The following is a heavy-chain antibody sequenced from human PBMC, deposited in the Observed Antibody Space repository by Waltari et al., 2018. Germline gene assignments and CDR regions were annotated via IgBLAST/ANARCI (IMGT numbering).Heavy chain of an antibody. CDR3: AREVRRLVGYDAFDI. D-gene: IGHD6-19*01. CDR1: GLTFSSYG. CDR2: IWYDGSNK. J-gene: IGHJ3*02. Sequence: QVQLVESGGGVVQPGRSLILSCAASGLTFSSYGMPWVRQAPGKGLEWVAVIWYDGSNKYYADSVKGRFTISRDNSKNTLYLQMNSLRAEDTAVYYCAREVRRLVGYDAFDIWGQGTMVTVSS. V-gene: IGHV3-33*01.